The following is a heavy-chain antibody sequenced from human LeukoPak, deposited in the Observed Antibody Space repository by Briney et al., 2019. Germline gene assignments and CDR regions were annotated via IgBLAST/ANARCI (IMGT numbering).Heavy chain of an antibody. V-gene: IGHV1-2*02. Sequence: ASVKVSCKASGYAFTGYYMHWVRQAPGQGLEWMGWINPNSGGTNYAQKFQGRVTMTRDTSISTAYMELSRLRSDDTAEYYCARAAGGIRGYSYGTYFDYWGQGTLVTVSS. CDR3: ARAAGGIRGYSYGTYFDY. J-gene: IGHJ4*02. D-gene: IGHD5-18*01. CDR2: INPNSGGT. CDR1: GYAFTGYY.